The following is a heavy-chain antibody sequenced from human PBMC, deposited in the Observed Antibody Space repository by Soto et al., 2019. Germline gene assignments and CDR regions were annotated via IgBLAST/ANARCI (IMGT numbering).Heavy chain of an antibody. D-gene: IGHD6-19*01. CDR3: ARQGIAVAEDFDY. Sequence: SDTLSLTCTVSGGSISSSSYYWGWIRQPPGKGLEWIGSIYYSGSTYYNPSLKSRVTISVDTSKNQFSLKLSSVTAADTAVYYCARQGIAVAEDFDYWGQGTLVTVSS. V-gene: IGHV4-39*01. CDR2: IYYSGST. CDR1: GGSISSSSYY. J-gene: IGHJ4*02.